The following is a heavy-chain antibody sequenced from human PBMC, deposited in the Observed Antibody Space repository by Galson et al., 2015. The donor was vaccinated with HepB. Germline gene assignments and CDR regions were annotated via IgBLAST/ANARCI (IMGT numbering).Heavy chain of an antibody. V-gene: IGHV3-23*01. J-gene: IGHJ4*02. CDR2: ISGSGGST. CDR3: AKDGHRSGWYYFDY. CDR1: GFTFSTYA. Sequence: SLRLSCAASGFTFSTYAMNWVRQAPGKGLEWVSAISGSGGSTYYADSVKGHFTVSRDNSKNTVYLQMNSLRAEDTAVYYCAKDGHRSGWYYFDYWGQGTLVTVSS. D-gene: IGHD6-19*01.